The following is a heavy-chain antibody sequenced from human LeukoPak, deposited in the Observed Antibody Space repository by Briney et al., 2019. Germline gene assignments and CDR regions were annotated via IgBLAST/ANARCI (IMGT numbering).Heavy chain of an antibody. D-gene: IGHD2-2*01. V-gene: IGHV4-59*01. CDR2: IYYSGST. Sequence: ASETLSPTCTVSGGSIRSDYWSWVRQPPGKGLEWIGYIYYSGSTNYNPSLKSRVTISVDTSKNRFSLKLSSVTAADTAVYYCARVHCSSTSCYPFSGMDVWGQGTTVTVSS. J-gene: IGHJ6*02. CDR1: GGSIRSDY. CDR3: ARVHCSSTSCYPFSGMDV.